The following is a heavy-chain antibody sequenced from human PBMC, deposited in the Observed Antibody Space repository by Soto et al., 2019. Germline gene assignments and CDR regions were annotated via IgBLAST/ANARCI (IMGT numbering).Heavy chain of an antibody. V-gene: IGHV1-8*01. CDR3: ARDSDCSGGSCYIYPINYYYYYMDV. CDR1: GYTFTSYD. D-gene: IGHD2-15*01. Sequence: ASVKVSCKASGYTFTSYDINWVRQATGQGLEWMGWMNPNSGNTGYAQKFQGRVTMTRNTSISTAYMELSSLRSEDTAVYYRARDSDCSGGSCYIYPINYYYYYMDVWGKGTTVTVSS. CDR2: MNPNSGNT. J-gene: IGHJ6*03.